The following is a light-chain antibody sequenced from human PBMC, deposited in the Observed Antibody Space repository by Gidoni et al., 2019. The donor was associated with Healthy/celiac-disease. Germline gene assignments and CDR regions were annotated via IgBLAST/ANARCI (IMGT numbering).Light chain of an antibody. CDR1: SSDVGSYNL. Sequence: QSALTQPAPGSGSPGQAITIPCTGTSSDVGSYNLVSWYQQHPGKAPKLMIYEGSKRPSGVSNRFSGSKSGNTASLTISGLQAEDEADYYCCSYAGSSTFVVFGGGTKLTVL. J-gene: IGLJ2*01. CDR3: CSYAGSSTFVV. CDR2: EGS. V-gene: IGLV2-23*03.